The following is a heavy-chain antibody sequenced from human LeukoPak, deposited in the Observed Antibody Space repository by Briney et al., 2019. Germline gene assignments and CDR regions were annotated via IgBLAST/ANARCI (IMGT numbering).Heavy chain of an antibody. CDR2: ISGSGGRT. Sequence: GGSLRLSCVGSGFTFSSYGLTWVRQAPGKGLEWVASISGSGGRTYSADSTKGRFTISRDNSKNTLRLQMNSLRAEDTAVYYCAKHIYSYASGNYLVHWGQGILVTVSS. D-gene: IGHD3-10*01. V-gene: IGHV3-23*01. J-gene: IGHJ4*02. CDR1: GFTFSSYG. CDR3: AKHIYSYASGNYLVH.